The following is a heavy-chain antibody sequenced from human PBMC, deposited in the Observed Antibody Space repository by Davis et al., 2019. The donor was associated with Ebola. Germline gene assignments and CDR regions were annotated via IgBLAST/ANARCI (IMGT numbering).Heavy chain of an antibody. Sequence: PGGSLRLSCTSSEITLRDYAMHWVRQAPGKGLEWLTFKRYNEIKKYYADSVQGRFTVSRDASSNTMFLQMDSLRGEDTAVYFCARESSHAFDIWGQGTFVTVSS. V-gene: IGHV3-30*02. CDR2: KRYNEIKK. CDR3: ARESSHAFDI. J-gene: IGHJ3*02. CDR1: EITLRDYA.